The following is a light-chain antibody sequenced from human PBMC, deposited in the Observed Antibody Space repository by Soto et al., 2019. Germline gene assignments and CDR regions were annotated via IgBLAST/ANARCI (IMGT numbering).Light chain of an antibody. CDR2: LENSGSS. Sequence: QPVLTQSSSASASLESSVKLTCTLSSGHSSYAIAWHQQQPGKAPRYLMKLENSGSSNKGSGVPDRFSGSSSGADRYLTISNLQFEDEADYYCETWDRNTRVFGGGTKLTVL. V-gene: IGLV4-60*02. CDR3: ETWDRNTRV. CDR1: SGHSSYA. J-gene: IGLJ3*02.